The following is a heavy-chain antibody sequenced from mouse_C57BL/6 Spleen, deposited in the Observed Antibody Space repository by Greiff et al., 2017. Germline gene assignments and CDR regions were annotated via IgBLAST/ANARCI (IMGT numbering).Heavy chain of an antibody. CDR3: ARFPHYYGVYYYAMDD. Sequence: EVKVVESGGGLVQPGGSLSLSCAASGFTFTDYYMSWVRQPPGKALEWLGFIRNKANGYTTEYSASVKGRFTISRDNSQSILYLQMNALRAEDSATYYCARFPHYYGVYYYAMDDWGQGTSVTVSS. CDR2: IRNKANGYTT. CDR1: GFTFTDYY. D-gene: IGHD1-1*01. J-gene: IGHJ4*01. V-gene: IGHV7-3*01.